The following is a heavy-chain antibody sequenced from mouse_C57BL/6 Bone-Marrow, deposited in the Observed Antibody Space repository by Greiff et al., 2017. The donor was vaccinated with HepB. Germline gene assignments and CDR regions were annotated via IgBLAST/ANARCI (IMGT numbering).Heavy chain of an antibody. Sequence: VQLQQSGPGMVKPSQSLSLTCTVTGYSITSGYDWHWIRHFPGNKLEWMGYISYSGSTNYNPSLKSRISITHDTSKNHFFLKLNSVTTEDTATYYCARGGYGSRHWYFDVWGTGTTVTVSS. J-gene: IGHJ1*03. CDR3: ARGGYGSRHWYFDV. CDR1: GYSITSGYD. CDR2: ISYSGST. D-gene: IGHD1-1*01. V-gene: IGHV3-1*01.